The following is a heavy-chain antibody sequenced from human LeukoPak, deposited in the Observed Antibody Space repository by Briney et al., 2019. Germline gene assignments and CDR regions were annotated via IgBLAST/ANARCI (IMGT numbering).Heavy chain of an antibody. V-gene: IGHV4-39*01. J-gene: IGHJ4*02. CDR1: GGSISSRSYY. D-gene: IGHD3-10*01. CDR2: IYYSGTT. CDR3: ARLSYGSGSHYNFYFDF. Sequence: PSETLSLTCTVSGGSISSRSYYWGWIRQPPGKGLEWIGSIYYSGTTYYNPSLKSRVTISVDASKNQFSLNLSSVAAADTAVYYCARLSYGSGSHYNFYFDFWGQGTLVTVSA.